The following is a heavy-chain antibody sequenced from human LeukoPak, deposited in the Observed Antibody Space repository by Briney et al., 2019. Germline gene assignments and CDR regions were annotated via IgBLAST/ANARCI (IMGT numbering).Heavy chain of an antibody. CDR3: ARHTLNYYYYMDV. Sequence: GSLRLSCAASGFRISDYYMSWIRLAPGKGLEWVSYISSSDNSISYVDSVKGRFTISRDNVNNSLYLQMNSLKAEDTAVYYCARHTLNYYYYMDVWGKGTTVTISS. V-gene: IGHV3-11*01. CDR2: ISSSDNSI. CDR1: GFRISDYY. J-gene: IGHJ6*03.